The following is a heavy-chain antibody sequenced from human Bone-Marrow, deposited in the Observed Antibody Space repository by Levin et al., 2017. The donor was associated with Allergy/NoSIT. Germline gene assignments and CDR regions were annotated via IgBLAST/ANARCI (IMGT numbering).Heavy chain of an antibody. CDR3: ASQRWGSFVSGVDV. CDR2: IYPGDSDA. Sequence: GESLKISCQGSGRVFGTYWIGWVRQVPGKGLEWMGFIYPGDSDAKYSPAFEGQVTISVDKSSSSAYLQWRSLKVSDSAKYFCASQRWGSFVSGVDVWGQGTAVTVSS. D-gene: IGHD3-16*01. V-gene: IGHV5-51*01. CDR1: GRVFGTYW. J-gene: IGHJ6*02.